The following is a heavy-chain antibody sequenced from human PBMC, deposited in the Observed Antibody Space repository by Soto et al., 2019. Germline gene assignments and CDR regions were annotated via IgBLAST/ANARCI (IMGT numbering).Heavy chain of an antibody. CDR3: ARDLKYSSSWYSLSFDY. J-gene: IGHJ4*02. D-gene: IGHD6-13*01. CDR1: GYTFTGYY. Sequence: ASVKVSCKASGYTFTGYYMHWVRQAPGQGLEWMGWINPNSGGTNYAQKFQGWATMTRDTSISTAYMELSRLRSDDTAVYYCARDLKYSSSWYSLSFDYWGQGTLVTVSS. CDR2: INPNSGGT. V-gene: IGHV1-2*04.